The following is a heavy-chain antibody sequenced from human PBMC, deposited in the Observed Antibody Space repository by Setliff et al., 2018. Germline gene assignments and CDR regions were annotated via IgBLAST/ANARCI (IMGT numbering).Heavy chain of an antibody. V-gene: IGHV4-34*01. Sequence: SETLSLTCAVYGGSFSGYYWSWIRQPPGKGLEWIGEINHSGSTNYNPSLKSRVTISVDTSKNQFSLKLSSVTAADTAVYYCARARWWPLLDYGAMGYWGQGTLVTVSS. J-gene: IGHJ4*02. D-gene: IGHD4-17*01. CDR3: ARARWWPLLDYGAMGY. CDR1: GGSFSGYY. CDR2: INHSGST.